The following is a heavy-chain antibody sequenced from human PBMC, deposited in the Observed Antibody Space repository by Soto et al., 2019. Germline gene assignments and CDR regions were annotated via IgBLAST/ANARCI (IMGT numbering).Heavy chain of an antibody. Sequence: QVQLVESGGGLVKPGGSLRLSCAASGFTFSDYYMSWIRQAPGKGLEWVSYISSSGDIMYYADSEKGRFTISRDNAKKSLYLQMNSLRAEDTAVYYCARDLGYYDSSGYFDYWGQGTLVSVSS. CDR3: ARDLGYYDSSGYFDY. CDR1: GFTFSDYY. D-gene: IGHD3-22*01. V-gene: IGHV3-11*01. J-gene: IGHJ4*02. CDR2: ISSSGDIM.